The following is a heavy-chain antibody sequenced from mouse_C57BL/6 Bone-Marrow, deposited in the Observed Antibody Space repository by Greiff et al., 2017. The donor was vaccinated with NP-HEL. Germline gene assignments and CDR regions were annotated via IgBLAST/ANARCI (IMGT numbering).Heavy chain of an antibody. CDR3: ARYGYYVFAY. V-gene: IGHV7-3*01. Sequence: EVMLVESGGGLVQPGGSLSLSCAASGFTFTDYYMSWVRQPPGKALEWLGFIRNKANGYTTEYSASVKVRFTISRDNSQSILYLQMNALRAEDSATYYCARYGYYVFAYWGQGTLVTVSA. CDR2: IRNKANGYTT. J-gene: IGHJ3*01. D-gene: IGHD2-3*01. CDR1: GFTFTDYY.